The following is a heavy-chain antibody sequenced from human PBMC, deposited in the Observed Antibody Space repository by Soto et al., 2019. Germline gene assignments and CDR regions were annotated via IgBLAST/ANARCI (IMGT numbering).Heavy chain of an antibody. Sequence: GGSLRLSCAASGFTFSSYAMHWVRQAPGKGLEWVAVISYDGSNKYYADSVKGRFTISRDNSKNTLYLQMNSLRAEDTAVYYCARDLAVELELLRSAFDIWGQGTMVTVSS. CDR3: ARDLAVELELLRSAFDI. D-gene: IGHD1-26*01. V-gene: IGHV3-30-3*01. CDR1: GFTFSSYA. J-gene: IGHJ3*02. CDR2: ISYDGSNK.